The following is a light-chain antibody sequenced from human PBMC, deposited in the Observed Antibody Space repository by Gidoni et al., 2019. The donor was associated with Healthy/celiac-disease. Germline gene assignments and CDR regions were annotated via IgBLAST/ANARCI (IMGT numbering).Light chain of an antibody. CDR2: RNN. Sequence: QSVLTQPPSASGTPGQRVPLSCSGSSSNIGSNYVYWYQQLPGTAPKLLIYRNNQRPSRVPDRFSGSKSGTSASLAISGLRSEDEADYYCAAWDDSLSGHWVFGGGTKLTVL. CDR3: AAWDDSLSGHWV. J-gene: IGLJ3*02. CDR1: SSNIGSNY. V-gene: IGLV1-47*01.